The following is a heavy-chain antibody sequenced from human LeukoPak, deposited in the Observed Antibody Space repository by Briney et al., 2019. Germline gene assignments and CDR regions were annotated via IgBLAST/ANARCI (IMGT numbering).Heavy chain of an antibody. Sequence: PGGSLRLSCVASGYTFSDYGMRWVCQAPGKGLEWVAFIRYDGIKENYADSVKGRFTISRDNSKNTLYLQMNSLRAEDTAVYYCAKSVPAIRGEINYWGQGTLVTVSS. D-gene: IGHD3-10*01. CDR2: IRYDGIKE. J-gene: IGHJ4*02. CDR3: AKSVPAIRGEINY. V-gene: IGHV3-30*02. CDR1: GYTFSDYG.